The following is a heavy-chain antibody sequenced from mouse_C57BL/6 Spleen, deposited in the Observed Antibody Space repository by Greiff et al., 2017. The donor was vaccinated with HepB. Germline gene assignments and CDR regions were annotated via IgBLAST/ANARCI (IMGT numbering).Heavy chain of an antibody. CDR3: ARHEGVYYGSSDYAMDY. V-gene: IGHV1-62-2*01. D-gene: IGHD1-1*01. CDR2: FYPGSGSI. CDR1: GYTFTEYT. Sequence: VKPGASVKLSCKASGYTFTEYTIHWVKQRSGQGLEWIGWFYPGSGSIKYNEKFKDKATLTADKSSSTVYMELSRLTSEDSAVYFCARHEGVYYGSSDYAMDYWGQGTSVTVSS. J-gene: IGHJ4*01.